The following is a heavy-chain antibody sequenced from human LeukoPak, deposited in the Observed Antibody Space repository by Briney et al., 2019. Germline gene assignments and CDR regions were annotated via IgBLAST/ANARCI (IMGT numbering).Heavy chain of an antibody. Sequence: GGSLRLSCAASGFTFSSYSMNWVRQAPGKGLEWVSSISSSSSYIYYADSVKGRFTISRDNSKNTLYLQMNSLRAEDTAVYYCARDWSGPTVYWGQGTLVTVSS. CDR2: ISSSSSYI. CDR3: ARDWSGPTVY. V-gene: IGHV3-21*01. CDR1: GFTFSSYS. D-gene: IGHD1-14*01. J-gene: IGHJ4*02.